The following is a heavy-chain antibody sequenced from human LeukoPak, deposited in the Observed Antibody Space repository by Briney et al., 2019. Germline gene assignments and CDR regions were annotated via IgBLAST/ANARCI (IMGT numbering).Heavy chain of an antibody. V-gene: IGHV3-7*01. D-gene: IGHD6-19*01. CDR1: GFTFSSYW. CDR3: ARDPVYSSGWDYFDY. CDR2: IKQDGSEK. J-gene: IGHJ4*02. Sequence: GGSLRLSCAASGFTFSSYWMSWVRQAPGKGLEWVANIKQDGSEKYYVDSVKGRFTISRDNAKNSLYLQMNSLRVEDTAVYYCARDPVYSSGWDYFDYWGQGTLVTVSS.